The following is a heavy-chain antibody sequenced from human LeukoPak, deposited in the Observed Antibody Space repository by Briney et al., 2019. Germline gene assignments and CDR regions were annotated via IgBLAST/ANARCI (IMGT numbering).Heavy chain of an antibody. Sequence: PGGSLRLSCAASGFTFSSYNVNWVRQAPGKGLEWVSYISSSGSTIYYADSVKGRFTISRDNAKNSLYLQMNSLRDEDTAVYYCAREARYYYGMDVWGQGTTVTVSS. CDR1: GFTFSSYN. CDR3: AREARYYYGMDV. CDR2: ISSSGSTI. J-gene: IGHJ6*02. V-gene: IGHV3-48*02.